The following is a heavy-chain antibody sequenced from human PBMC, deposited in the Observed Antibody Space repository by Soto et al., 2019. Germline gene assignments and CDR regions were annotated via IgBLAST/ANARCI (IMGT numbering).Heavy chain of an antibody. V-gene: IGHV1-18*04. CDR3: ARDQYYDFWSGYSNYYYYGMDV. CDR2: ISAYNGNT. Sequence: QVQLVQSGAEVKKPGASVKVSCNASGYTFTSYGISWVRQAPGQGLEWMGWISAYNGNTNYAQKLQGRVTMTTDTSTSTAYMELRSLRSDDTAVYYCARDQYYDFWSGYSNYYYYGMDVWGQGTTVTVSS. D-gene: IGHD3-3*01. J-gene: IGHJ6*02. CDR1: GYTFTSYG.